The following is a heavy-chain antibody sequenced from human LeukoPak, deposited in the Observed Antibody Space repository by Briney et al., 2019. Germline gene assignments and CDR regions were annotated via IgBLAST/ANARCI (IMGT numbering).Heavy chain of an antibody. CDR2: INPNSGGT. D-gene: IGHD5-18*01. CDR1: GYTFTGYY. CDR3: ARDLRGYSYGYHYYYYMDV. J-gene: IGHJ6*03. Sequence: ASVKVSCKASGYTFTGYYMHWVRQAPGQGLEWMGWINPNSGGTNYAQKFQGRVTMTRDTSISTAYMEPSRLRSDDTAVYYCARDLRGYSYGYHYYYYMDVWGKGTTVTVSS. V-gene: IGHV1-2*02.